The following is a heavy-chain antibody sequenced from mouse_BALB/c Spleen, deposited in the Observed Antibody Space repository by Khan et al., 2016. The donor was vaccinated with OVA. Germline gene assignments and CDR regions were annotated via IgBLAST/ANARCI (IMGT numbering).Heavy chain of an antibody. J-gene: IGHJ3*01. CDR2: IDPENGDT. V-gene: IGHV14-1*02. Sequence: VQLKQSGAELVRPGALVKLSCKASGFNIKDYYMHWVKQRPEQGLVWIGRIDPENGDTIYDPTFQGKASITSDTSSNTAYLLLSSLTSEDTAVYYCARDSHSPWFAVWGQGTLVTVSA. D-gene: IGHD2-12*01. CDR1: GFNIKDYY. CDR3: ARDSHSPWFAV.